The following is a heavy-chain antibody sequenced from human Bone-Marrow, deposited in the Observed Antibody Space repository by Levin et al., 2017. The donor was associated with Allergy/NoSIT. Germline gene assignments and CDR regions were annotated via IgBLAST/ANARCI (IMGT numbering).Heavy chain of an antibody. CDR1: GFTFRDYA. CDR3: AKSSEDGYPPYEYYYGVDV. CDR2: IKTDSYAETT. J-gene: IGHJ6*02. V-gene: IGHV3-49*03. D-gene: IGHD5-24*01. Sequence: GGSLRLSCTTSGFTFRDYAMSWFRQAPGKGLEWVGFIKTDSYAETTDYAASVKGRFTISRDDSKRMSYLQMNGLKTEDTGVYYCAKSSEDGYPPYEYYYGVDVWGQGTTVTVSS.